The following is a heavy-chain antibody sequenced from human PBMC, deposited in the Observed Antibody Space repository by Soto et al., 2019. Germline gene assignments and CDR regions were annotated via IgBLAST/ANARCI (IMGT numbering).Heavy chain of an antibody. J-gene: IGHJ5*02. CDR3: ARDLHYGGSLAWFDP. V-gene: IGHV4-59*01. CDR2: IYYSGGT. D-gene: IGHD2-15*01. Sequence: SETLSLTCSVSGASISSYYWSWIRQPPGKGLEWIGYIYYSGGTTYNPSLQNRVTISLDTSKNLFSLKVTSVTAADTAVYYCARDLHYGGSLAWFDPWGQGTPVTVSS. CDR1: GASISSYY.